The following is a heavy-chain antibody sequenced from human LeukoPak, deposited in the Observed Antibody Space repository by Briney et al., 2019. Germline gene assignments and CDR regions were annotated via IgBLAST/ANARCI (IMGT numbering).Heavy chain of an antibody. CDR3: ARASNVWSDYGYYYYMDV. Sequence: SETLSLTCTVSGGSISSYYWSWIRQPPGKGLEWIGYIYYSGSTNYNPSLKSRVTISVDTSKNQFSLKLSSVTAADTAVYYCARASNVWSDYGYYYYMDVWGKGTTVTVSS. CDR2: IYYSGST. CDR1: GGSISSYY. J-gene: IGHJ6*03. D-gene: IGHD3-3*01. V-gene: IGHV4-59*01.